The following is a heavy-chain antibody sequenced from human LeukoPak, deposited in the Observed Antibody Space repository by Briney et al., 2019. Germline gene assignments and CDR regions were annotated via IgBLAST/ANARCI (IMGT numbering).Heavy chain of an antibody. V-gene: IGHV4-39*01. CDR2: IYYTGST. Sequence: PSETLSLTCTVPGDSISCSSSYWGWFRQPPGKGLDWIATIYYTGSTNYTPSLKTRVTIFLDTSRHQFSLRLTSVTAADTAACYCAKSGHSYYYTPGDFSWGQGTLVTVSS. D-gene: IGHD3-22*01. CDR3: AKSGHSYYYTPGDFS. CDR1: GDSISCSSSY. J-gene: IGHJ5*02.